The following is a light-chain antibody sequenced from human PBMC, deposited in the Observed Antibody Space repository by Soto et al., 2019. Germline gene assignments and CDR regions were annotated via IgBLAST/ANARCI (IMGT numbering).Light chain of an antibody. J-gene: IGKJ1*01. CDR2: GAS. Sequence: EIVLTQSPGTLSLSPGERATLSCRASQSVTSNLAWYQQKPGQAPRLLIFGASNRATGIPDRFSGSGSGTDFTLTISRLEPEEFAVYCCQQYATSPWTFGQGTKVEIK. CDR3: QQYATSPWT. V-gene: IGKV3-20*01. CDR1: QSVTSN.